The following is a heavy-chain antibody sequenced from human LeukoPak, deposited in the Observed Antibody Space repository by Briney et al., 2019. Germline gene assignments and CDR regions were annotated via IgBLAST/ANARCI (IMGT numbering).Heavy chain of an antibody. CDR2: IYYSRST. D-gene: IGHD2-8*01. CDR1: GGSISSSSYY. Sequence: SETLSLTCTVSGGSISSSSYYWGWIRQHPGKGLEWIGYIYYSRSTYYNPSLKSRVTISVDTSKNQFSLKLSSVTAADTAVYYCARWVSVLYYFDYWGQGTLVTVSS. J-gene: IGHJ4*02. CDR3: ARWVSVLYYFDY. V-gene: IGHV4-31*03.